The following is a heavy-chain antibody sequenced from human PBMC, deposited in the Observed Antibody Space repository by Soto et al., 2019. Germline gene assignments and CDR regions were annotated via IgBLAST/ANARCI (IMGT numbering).Heavy chain of an antibody. CDR2: IYWDDKE. CDR1: GFSLSTSGEG. D-gene: IGHD2-15*01. CDR3: GHSRRAGGSCCDY. Sequence: QLTLKESGPTLVKPTQTLTLTCTFSGFSLSTSGEGLGWIRQPPGQALEWLVLIYWDDKEHYSPALKSRLTITKDTSRNQVVLTLTDTDPVDTATYCSGHSRRAGGSCCDYWGQGTLVPVSS. J-gene: IGHJ4*02. V-gene: IGHV2-5*02.